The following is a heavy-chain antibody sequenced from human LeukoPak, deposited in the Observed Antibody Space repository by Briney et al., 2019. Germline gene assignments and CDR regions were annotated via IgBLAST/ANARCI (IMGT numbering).Heavy chain of an antibody. D-gene: IGHD3-10*01. CDR1: GFTFSDYY. CDR2: ISSSGSTI. V-gene: IGHV3-11*01. Sequence: GGSLRLSCAASGFTFSDYYMSWIRQAPGKGLEWVSYISSSGSTIYYADSVKGRFTISRDNAKNSLYLQMNSLRAEDTAVCYCARVWLWFGELNYYYYGMDVWGQGTTVTVSS. J-gene: IGHJ6*02. CDR3: ARVWLWFGELNYYYYGMDV.